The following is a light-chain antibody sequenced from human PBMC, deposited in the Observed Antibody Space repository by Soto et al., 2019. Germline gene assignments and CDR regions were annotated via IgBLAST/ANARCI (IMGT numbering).Light chain of an antibody. V-gene: IGKV3-11*01. CDR2: GAS. CDR1: QSVSSS. Sequence: EIVLTQSPVTLSLSQGERATLSCRASQSVSSSLAWYQQKPGQPPRLLIYGASNRATGIPDRFSGTGSGTDFTLTIGSLEPEDSALYYCQQWKNWPPITFGQGTRLEIK. CDR3: QQWKNWPPIT. J-gene: IGKJ5*01.